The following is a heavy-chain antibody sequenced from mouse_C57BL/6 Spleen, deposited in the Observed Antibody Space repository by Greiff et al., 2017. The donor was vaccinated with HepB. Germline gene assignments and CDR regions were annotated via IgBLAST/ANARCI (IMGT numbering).Heavy chain of an antibody. D-gene: IGHD1-1*02. CDR2: IYPGDGDT. CDR1: GYAFSSSW. V-gene: IGHV1-82*01. Sequence: VQLQQSGPELVKPGASVKISCKASGYAFSSSWMNWVKQRPGKGLEWIGRIYPGDGDTNYNGKFKGKATLTADKSSSTAYMQLSSLTSEDSAVYFCASDYVGFAYWGQGTLVTVSA. J-gene: IGHJ3*01. CDR3: ASDYVGFAY.